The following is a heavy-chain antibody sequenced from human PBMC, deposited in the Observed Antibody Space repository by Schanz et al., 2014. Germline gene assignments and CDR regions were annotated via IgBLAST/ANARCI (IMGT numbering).Heavy chain of an antibody. CDR1: GFTFSKYG. V-gene: IGHV3-NL1*01. CDR2: TSNDGSFT. J-gene: IGHJ6*02. CDR3: AKDDTQVNGMDV. Sequence: QVQLVESGGGVVQPGRSLRLSCAASGFTFSKYGMHWVRQAPGKGLVWVSRTSNDGSFTTFADSVKGRFTISRDNSKNTLHLQMNSLRVEDTAVYYCAKDDTQVNGMDVWGQGTTVTVSS.